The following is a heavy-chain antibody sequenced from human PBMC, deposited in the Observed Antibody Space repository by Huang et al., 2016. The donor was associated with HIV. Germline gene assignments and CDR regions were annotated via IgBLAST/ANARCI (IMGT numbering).Heavy chain of an antibody. CDR1: GFTFSSYA. CDR3: AKDSVIVLMVYATSFDY. Sequence: EVQLLESGGGLVQPGGSLRLSCAASGFTFSSYAMSWVRQASGKGLEWGSAIRGSGGSTYYAGSVKGRFTISRDNSKNTLYLQMNSLRAEDTAVYYCAKDSVIVLMVYATSFDYWGQGTLVTVSS. D-gene: IGHD2-8*01. J-gene: IGHJ4*02. V-gene: IGHV3-23*01. CDR2: IRGSGGST.